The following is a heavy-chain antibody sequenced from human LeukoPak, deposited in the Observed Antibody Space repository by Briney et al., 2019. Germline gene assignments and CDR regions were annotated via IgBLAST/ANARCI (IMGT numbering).Heavy chain of an antibody. V-gene: IGHV4-59*08. CDR2: ISYSGST. CDR3: ARQVEQQLEFDY. CDR1: GGSISSYY. Sequence: SETLSLTCTVSGGSISSYYWCWIRHPPGQGLGRNGYISYSGSTNYNPSLKSRVTISVDTTKNQFSLKLSSVTAADTAVYYWARQVEQQLEFDYWGQGTLVTVSS. J-gene: IGHJ4*02. D-gene: IGHD6-13*01.